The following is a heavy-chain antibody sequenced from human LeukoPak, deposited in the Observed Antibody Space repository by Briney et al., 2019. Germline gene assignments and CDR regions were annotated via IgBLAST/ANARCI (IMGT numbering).Heavy chain of an antibody. CDR2: MNPNSGNT. Sequence: ASVKVSCKASGYTFTSYDINWVRQATGQGLEWMGWMNPNSGNTGYAQKFQGRVTITRDTSISTAYMELSRLRSDDTAVYYCARDWSSGSYLDAFDIWGQGTMVTVSS. V-gene: IGHV1-8*03. D-gene: IGHD1-26*01. CDR1: GYTFTSYD. CDR3: ARDWSSGSYLDAFDI. J-gene: IGHJ3*02.